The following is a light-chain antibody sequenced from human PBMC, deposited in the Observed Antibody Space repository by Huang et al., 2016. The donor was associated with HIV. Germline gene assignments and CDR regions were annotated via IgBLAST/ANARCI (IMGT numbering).Light chain of an antibody. CDR2: RAS. CDR3: QQFGSSPPYS. CDR1: QSVNNNY. V-gene: IGKV3-20*01. J-gene: IGKJ2*03. Sequence: EILLTQSPDTLSLSPGERATLSCRASQSVNNNYFAWYQQKPGQAPRLLIYRASTRSTGIPDRFSGRGSGTDFTLTISRLEPDDFAVYYCQQFGSSPPYSFGQGTKLEIK.